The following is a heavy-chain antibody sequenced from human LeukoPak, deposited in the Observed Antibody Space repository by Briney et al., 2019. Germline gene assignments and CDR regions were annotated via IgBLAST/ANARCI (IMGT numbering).Heavy chain of an antibody. CDR1: GFTFSSYG. Sequence: GGSLRLTCAASGFTFSSYGMHWVRRAPGKGLEWVAVISYDGSNKYYADSVKGRFTISRDNSKNTLYLQMNSLRAEDTAVYYCAKFPGIAAAGGAAWGQGTLVTVSS. J-gene: IGHJ5*02. CDR3: AKFPGIAAAGGAA. D-gene: IGHD6-13*01. V-gene: IGHV3-30*18. CDR2: ISYDGSNK.